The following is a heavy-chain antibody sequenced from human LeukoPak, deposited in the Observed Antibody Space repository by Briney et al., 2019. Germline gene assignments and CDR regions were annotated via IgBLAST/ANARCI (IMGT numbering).Heavy chain of an antibody. Sequence: GASVKVSCKASGGTFSNYAISWVRQAPGQGLEWMGGIIPMFGTANYAQKFQGRVTITADKSTRTAYMELSSLRSEDTAVYYCARQGGDDYYYYYMDVWGKGTTVTVSS. V-gene: IGHV1-69*06. CDR3: ARQGGDDYYYYYMDV. J-gene: IGHJ6*03. CDR1: GGTFSNYA. CDR2: IIPMFGTA. D-gene: IGHD2-21*02.